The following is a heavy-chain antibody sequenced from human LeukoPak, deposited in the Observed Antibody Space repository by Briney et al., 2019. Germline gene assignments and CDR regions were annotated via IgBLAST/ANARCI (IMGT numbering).Heavy chain of an antibody. CDR3: VRGAYSSSWLNFDY. J-gene: IGHJ4*02. Sequence: GGSLRLSCAASGFTSSSYSMNWVRQAPGKGLEWVAFIRYDGSNKYYADSVKGRFTISRDNSKNTLYLQMNSLRAEDTAVYYCVRGAYSSSWLNFDYWGQGTLVTVSS. D-gene: IGHD6-13*01. CDR2: IRYDGSNK. V-gene: IGHV3-30*02. CDR1: GFTSSSYS.